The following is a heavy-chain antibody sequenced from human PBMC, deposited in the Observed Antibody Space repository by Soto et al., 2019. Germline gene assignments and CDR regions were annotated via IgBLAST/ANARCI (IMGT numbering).Heavy chain of an antibody. CDR2: IKQDGSEK. J-gene: IGHJ4*02. D-gene: IGHD6-6*01. CDR3: ARDISSSSSPANYYFDY. V-gene: IGHV3-7*01. Sequence: PGGSLRLSCAASGFTFSSYWMSWVRQAPGKGLEWVANIKQDGSEKYYVDSVKGRFTISRDNAKNSLYLQMNSLRAEDTAVYYCARDISSSSSPANYYFDYWGQGTLVTVSS. CDR1: GFTFSSYW.